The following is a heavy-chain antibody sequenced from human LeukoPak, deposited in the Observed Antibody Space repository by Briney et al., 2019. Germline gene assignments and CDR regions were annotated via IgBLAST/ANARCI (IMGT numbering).Heavy chain of an antibody. V-gene: IGHV1-46*03. CDR2: INPSGGST. CDR1: GYTFTGYY. CDR3: ARGLAYCGGDCYPTEYFQH. Sequence: ASVKVSCKASGYTFTGYYMHWVRQAPGQGLEWMGIINPSGGSTSYAQKFQGRVTMTRDTSTSTVYMELSSLRSEDTAVYYCARGLAYCGGDCYPTEYFQHWGQGTLVTVSS. D-gene: IGHD2-21*01. J-gene: IGHJ1*01.